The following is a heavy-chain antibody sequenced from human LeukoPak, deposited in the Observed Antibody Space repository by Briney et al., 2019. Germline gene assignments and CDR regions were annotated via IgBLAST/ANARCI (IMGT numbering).Heavy chain of an antibody. Sequence: PGGSLRLSCAASGFTFSSYSMNWVRQAPGKGLEWVSSISSSSSYIYYADSVKGRFTISRDNAKNSLYLQMNSLRAEDTAVYYCARDRGIAVAVGLNWFDPWGQGTLVTVSS. V-gene: IGHV3-21*01. CDR1: GFTFSSYS. CDR2: ISSSSSYI. D-gene: IGHD6-19*01. J-gene: IGHJ5*02. CDR3: ARDRGIAVAVGLNWFDP.